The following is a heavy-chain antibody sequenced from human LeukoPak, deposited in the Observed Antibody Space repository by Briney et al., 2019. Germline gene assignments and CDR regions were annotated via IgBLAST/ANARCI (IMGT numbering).Heavy chain of an antibody. Sequence: GGSLRLSCAASGFTFSSYWMSWVRQAPGKGLEWVSVIYSGGSTYYADSVKGRFTISRDNSKNTLYLQMNSLRAEDTAVYYCAREGYFDSSGPSGWGQGTLVTVSS. V-gene: IGHV3-66*01. D-gene: IGHD3-22*01. CDR1: GFTFSSYW. CDR2: IYSGGST. CDR3: AREGYFDSSGPSG. J-gene: IGHJ4*02.